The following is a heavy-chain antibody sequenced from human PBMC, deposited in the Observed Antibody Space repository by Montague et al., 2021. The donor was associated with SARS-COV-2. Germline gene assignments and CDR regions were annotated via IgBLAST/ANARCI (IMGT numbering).Heavy chain of an antibody. CDR1: GFTFSSYS. CDR2: ISSSSSYI. Sequence: SLRLSCAASGFTFSSYSMNWVRQAPGKGLEWVSSISSSSSYIYYTDSVKGRFIISRDNAKNSLYLQMNSLRAEDTAVYYCARARGIGNYYYGMDVWGQGTTLTVSS. D-gene: IGHD2-21*01. CDR3: ARARGIGNYYYGMDV. J-gene: IGHJ6*02. V-gene: IGHV3-21*04.